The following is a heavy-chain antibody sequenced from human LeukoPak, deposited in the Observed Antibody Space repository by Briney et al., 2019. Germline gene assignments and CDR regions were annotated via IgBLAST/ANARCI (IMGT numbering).Heavy chain of an antibody. CDR3: ARALFNYDSSGLSY. CDR2: IWYDGSNK. J-gene: IGHJ4*02. V-gene: IGHV3-33*01. CDR1: GFTFSSYG. Sequence: PGGSPRLSCAASGFTFSSYGMHWVRQAPGKGLEWVALIWYDGSNKYYADSVKGRFTISRDNSKNTLYLQMNSLRAEDTAVYYCARALFNYDSSGLSYWGQGTLVTVSS. D-gene: IGHD3-22*01.